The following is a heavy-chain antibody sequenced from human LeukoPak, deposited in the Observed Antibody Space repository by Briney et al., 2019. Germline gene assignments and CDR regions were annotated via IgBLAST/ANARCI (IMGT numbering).Heavy chain of an antibody. CDR3: AREKENLDTAMGSYSGFDP. CDR2: IYYSGST. CDR1: GGSISSGGYY. Sequence: SETLSLTCTVSGGSISSGGYYWSWIRQHPGKGLEWIGYIYYSGSTYYNPSLKSRVTISVDTSKNQFSLKLSPVTAADTAVYYCAREKENLDTAMGSYSGFDPWGQGTLVTVSS. J-gene: IGHJ5*02. V-gene: IGHV4-31*03. D-gene: IGHD5-18*01.